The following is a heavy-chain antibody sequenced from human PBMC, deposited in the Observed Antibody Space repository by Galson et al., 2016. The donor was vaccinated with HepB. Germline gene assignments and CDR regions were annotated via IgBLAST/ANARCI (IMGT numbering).Heavy chain of an antibody. Sequence: LSLTCPFAGGTVTSCSDYWTWIRQSPGKGLEWIGYIHSSGSTNHNPSLKRRVTISVDTSKKQFSLSLSSVTAGDTARYYFAREGTYWGQGTLVTVSS. J-gene: IGHJ4*02. V-gene: IGHV4-61*01. CDR3: AREGTY. CDR2: IHSSGST. CDR1: GGTVTSCSDY.